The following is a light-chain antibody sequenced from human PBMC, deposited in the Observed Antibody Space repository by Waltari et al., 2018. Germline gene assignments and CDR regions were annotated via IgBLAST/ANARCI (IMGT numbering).Light chain of an antibody. J-gene: IGLJ2*01. V-gene: IGLV3-1*01. CDR2: QDS. Sequence: SYELTQPPSVSVSPGKTASTTCPGHNLQAKYACWYQQKPGQSPVLVIYQDSKRPSGIPERFSGSNSGNTATLTISGTQAMDEADYYCQAWDSSTVVFGGGTKLTVL. CDR3: QAWDSSTVV. CDR1: NLQAKY.